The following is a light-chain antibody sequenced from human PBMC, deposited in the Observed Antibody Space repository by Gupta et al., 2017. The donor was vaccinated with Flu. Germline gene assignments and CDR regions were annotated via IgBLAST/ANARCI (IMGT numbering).Light chain of an antibody. CDR1: SSNIGNNY. V-gene: IGLV1-47*01. J-gene: IGLJ3*02. CDR2: RNN. Sequence: SVLTQPPSASGPPGQRVTISCSGSSSNIGNNYVNWYQQRPGTAPKLLIYRNNQRPSGLPDRFSGSKSGTSASLAISGLRAEDVADYYCAAWDDGRSGQVFGGGIKLTVL. CDR3: AAWDDGRSGQV.